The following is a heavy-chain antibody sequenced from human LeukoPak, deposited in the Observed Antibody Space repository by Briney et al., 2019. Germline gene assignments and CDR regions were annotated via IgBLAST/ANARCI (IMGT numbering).Heavy chain of an antibody. CDR1: GGSISSHY. J-gene: IGHJ6*03. CDR2: IYYSGTN. Sequence: PSETLSLTCTVSGGSISSHYWSWIRQPPGKGLEWIGYIYYSGTNTYNPSLKSRLTISVNTYKNQFSLKLSSVTAADTAVYYCARKNAKYSSSWYGGYYYYYMDVWDKGTTVIVSS. V-gene: IGHV4-59*11. D-gene: IGHD6-13*01. CDR3: ARKNAKYSSSWYGGYYYYYMDV.